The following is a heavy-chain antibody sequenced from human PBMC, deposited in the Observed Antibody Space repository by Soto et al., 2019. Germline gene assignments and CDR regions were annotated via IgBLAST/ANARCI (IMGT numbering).Heavy chain of an antibody. V-gene: IGHV3-74*01. J-gene: IGHJ4*02. CDR1: GFTFSTYW. D-gene: IGHD3-16*01. CDR2: LDNDGTNT. Sequence: SGGSLRLSXAASGFTFSTYWMHWVRQAPGKGLVWVSRLDNDGTNTRYADSVKGRFTVSRDNGKNTVYLQMDSLRAEDTAVYYCARDGGTYFDYWGQGTLVTVSS. CDR3: ARDGGTYFDY.